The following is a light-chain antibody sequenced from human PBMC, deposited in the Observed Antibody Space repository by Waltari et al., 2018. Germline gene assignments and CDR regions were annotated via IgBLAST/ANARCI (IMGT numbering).Light chain of an antibody. CDR1: RSTLGTNT. J-gene: IGLJ2*01. CDR3: ATWDNSLNGVV. CDR2: KNT. Sequence: QSVLTQPPSASVTPGPRTTAPCPGVRSTLGTNTVSSYQQLPGTAPKLLIYKNTRRPSGVPDRFSGSKSGNSASLAISGLQAEDEADYFCATWDNSLNGVVFGGGSKVTVL. V-gene: IGLV1-44*01.